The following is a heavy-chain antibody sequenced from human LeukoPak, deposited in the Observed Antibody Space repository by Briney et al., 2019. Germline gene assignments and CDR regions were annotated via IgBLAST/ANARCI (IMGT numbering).Heavy chain of an antibody. V-gene: IGHV3-74*01. D-gene: IGHD2/OR15-2a*01. CDR1: GFTFSSYW. CDR3: TIHNSDQNMDV. Sequence: GGSLRLSCAASGFTFSSYWMHWVRQAPGKGLMWVSNINTRGSSINYADSVKGRSTTSRDNAKQTLYLHMNSLRVEDTAVYYCTIHNSDQNMDVWGKGTTVTVSS. J-gene: IGHJ6*04. CDR2: INTRGSSI.